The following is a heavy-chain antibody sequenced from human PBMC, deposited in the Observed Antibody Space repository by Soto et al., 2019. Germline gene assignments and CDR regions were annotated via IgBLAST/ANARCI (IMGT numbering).Heavy chain of an antibody. CDR1: GGSISSSSYY. V-gene: IGHV4-39*01. D-gene: IGHD1-26*01. Sequence: QLQLQESGPGLVKPSETLSLTCTVSGGSISSSSYYWGWIRQPPGKGLEWIGSIYYSGSTYYNPSLKSRVTISVDTSKNQFSLKLSSVTAADTAVYYCARQVGATTNYFDYWGQGTLVTVSS. J-gene: IGHJ4*02. CDR2: IYYSGST. CDR3: ARQVGATTNYFDY.